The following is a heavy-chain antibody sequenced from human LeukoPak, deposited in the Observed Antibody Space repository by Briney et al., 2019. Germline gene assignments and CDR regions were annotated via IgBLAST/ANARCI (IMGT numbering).Heavy chain of an antibody. Sequence: PSETLSLTCTVSGGSISSYYWSWIRQPAGKGLEWIGRIYTSGSTYYNPSLKSRVTMSVDTSKNQFSLKLSSVTAADTAVYYCARDFTYYYDSGGYPEAFDIWGQGTMVTVSS. D-gene: IGHD3-22*01. J-gene: IGHJ3*02. CDR2: IYTSGST. V-gene: IGHV4-4*07. CDR3: ARDFTYYYDSGGYPEAFDI. CDR1: GGSISSYY.